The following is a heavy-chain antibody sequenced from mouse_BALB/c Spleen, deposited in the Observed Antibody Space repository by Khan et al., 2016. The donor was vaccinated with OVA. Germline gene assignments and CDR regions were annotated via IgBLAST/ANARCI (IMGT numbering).Heavy chain of an antibody. J-gene: IGHJ3*01. CDR3: ARNFLYYYGSSPFAY. V-gene: IGHV9-2-1*01. CDR2: INTETGEP. CDR1: GYTFTDYS. Sequence: QIQLVQSGPVLKKPGEPVKISCKASGYTFTDYSMHWVKQAPGKGLKWMGWINTETGEPTYADDFKGRFAFSLETSASTAYLQINNLKNEDTATYFCARNFLYYYGSSPFAYWGQGTLVTVSA. D-gene: IGHD1-1*01.